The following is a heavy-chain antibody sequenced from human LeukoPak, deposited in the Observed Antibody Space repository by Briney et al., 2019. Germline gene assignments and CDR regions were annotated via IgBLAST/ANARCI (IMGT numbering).Heavy chain of an antibody. D-gene: IGHD3-16*01. CDR2: MNPKSGDT. CDR3: ARAPGGSAFDI. J-gene: IGHJ3*02. CDR1: GYTFTDYY. V-gene: IGHV1-2*02. Sequence: ASVTVSFKASGYTFTDYYIHWVRQAPGQGVECMGWMNPKSGDTNYAQKFQGRVTMTRDTSISTAYMEVSSLTSDDTAVYFCARAPGGSAFDIWGQGTMVTVSS.